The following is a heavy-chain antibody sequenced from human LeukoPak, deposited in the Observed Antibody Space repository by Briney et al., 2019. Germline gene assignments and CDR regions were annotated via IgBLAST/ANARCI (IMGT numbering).Heavy chain of an antibody. CDR2: INTDGSDT. CDR1: GSTFSNYW. D-gene: IGHD5-12*01. J-gene: IGHJ4*02. V-gene: IGHV3-74*01. Sequence: PGGSLGLSCVVSGSTFSNYWMHWGRQAPGKGLVWVSRINTDGSDTSYVESVRGRFTVSRDNAKNTLYLQMNSLKSEDTAVYYCARRGEDGFGYRYWGQGTLVTVSS. CDR3: ARRGEDGFGYRY.